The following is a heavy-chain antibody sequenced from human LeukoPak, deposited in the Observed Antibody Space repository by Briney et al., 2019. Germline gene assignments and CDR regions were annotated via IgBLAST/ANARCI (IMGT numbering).Heavy chain of an antibody. Sequence: ASVKVSCKASGYTFTSYGISWVRQAPGQGLEWMGGFDPEDGETIYAQKFQGRVTMTEDTSTDTAYMELSSLRSEDTAVYYCATKNSGSYYLFGAFDIWGQGTMVTVSS. V-gene: IGHV1-24*01. D-gene: IGHD1-26*01. CDR2: FDPEDGET. CDR1: GYTFTSYG. CDR3: ATKNSGSYYLFGAFDI. J-gene: IGHJ3*02.